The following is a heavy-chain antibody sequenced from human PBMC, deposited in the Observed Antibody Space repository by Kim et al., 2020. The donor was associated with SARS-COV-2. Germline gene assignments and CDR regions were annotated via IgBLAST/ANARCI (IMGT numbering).Heavy chain of an antibody. J-gene: IGHJ4*02. CDR2: ISSSGSTI. V-gene: IGHV3-48*03. D-gene: IGHD4-17*01. CDR3: ARVFRPPDDYGDYYYFDY. Sequence: GGSLRLSCAASGFTFSSYEMNWVRQAPGKGLEWVSYISSSGSTIYYADSVKGRFTISRDNAKNSLYLQMNSLRAEDTAVYYCARVFRPPDDYGDYYYFDYWGQGTLVTVSS. CDR1: GFTFSSYE.